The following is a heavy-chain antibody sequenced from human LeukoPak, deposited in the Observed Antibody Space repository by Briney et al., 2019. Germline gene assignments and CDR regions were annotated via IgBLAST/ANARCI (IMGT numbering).Heavy chain of an antibody. CDR3: ARDPSAYCGEDCYSFDY. V-gene: IGHV4-59*01. CDR1: GGSFSGYY. Sequence: SETLSLTCAVYGGSFSGYYWSWIRQPPGKGLEWIGYIYYTGSTHYNPSLKRRVTISVDTSKNQFSLKLSSVTAADTAVYYCARDPSAYCGEDCYSFDYWGQGTLVTVSS. J-gene: IGHJ4*02. D-gene: IGHD2-21*02. CDR2: IYYTGST.